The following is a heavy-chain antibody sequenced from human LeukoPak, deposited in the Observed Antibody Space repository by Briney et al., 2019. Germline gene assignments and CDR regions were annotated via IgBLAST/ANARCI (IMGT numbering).Heavy chain of an antibody. D-gene: IGHD1-26*01. CDR3: AREEATA. CDR1: GYTFTGYY. CDR2: INPNSGGT. V-gene: IGHV1-2*02. Sequence: EASVKVSCKASGYTFTGYYMHWVRQAPGQGLEWMGWINPNSGGTNYAQTFQGRVTMTRDTSISTAYMELSRLRSDDTAVYYCAREEATAWGQGTMVTVSS. J-gene: IGHJ3*01.